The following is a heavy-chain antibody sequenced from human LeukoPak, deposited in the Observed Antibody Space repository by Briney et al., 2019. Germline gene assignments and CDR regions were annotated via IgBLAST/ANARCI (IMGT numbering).Heavy chain of an antibody. CDR3: TRWCAAARHPLGYGMDV. Sequence: ASVKVSCKASGYTFTSYGISWVRQAPGQGLEWMGGIIPIFGTANYAQKFQGRVTITADESTSTAYMELSSLRSEDTAVYYCTRWCAAARHPLGYGMDVWGQGTTVTVSS. CDR2: IIPIFGTA. D-gene: IGHD6-6*01. J-gene: IGHJ6*02. V-gene: IGHV1-69*13. CDR1: GYTFTSYG.